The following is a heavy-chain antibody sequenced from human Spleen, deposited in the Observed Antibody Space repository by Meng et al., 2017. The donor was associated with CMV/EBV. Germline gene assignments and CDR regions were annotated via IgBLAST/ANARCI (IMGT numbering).Heavy chain of an antibody. Sequence: ASVKVSCKASGYTFNSYDIAWVRQATGQGLEWMGWMNPNSGNTGYPQKFQGRVTMTRNTSISTAYMELSSLRSEDTAVYYCARGRQWEYYFDYWGQRTLVTVSS. CDR3: ARGRQWEYYFDY. CDR1: GYTFNSYD. CDR2: MNPNSGNT. J-gene: IGHJ4*02. V-gene: IGHV1-8*01. D-gene: IGHD1-26*01.